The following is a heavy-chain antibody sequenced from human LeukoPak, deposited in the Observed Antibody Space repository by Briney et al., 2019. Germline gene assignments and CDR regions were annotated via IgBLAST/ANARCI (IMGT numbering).Heavy chain of an antibody. D-gene: IGHD3-22*01. CDR3: CLDSSGYYWSAAFDI. J-gene: IGHJ3*02. CDR2: INHSGST. V-gene: IGHV4-34*08. CDR1: GGTFSGYY. Sequence: PSETLSLTCAVYGGTFSGYYWSWIRQPPGKGLEWIWEINHSGSTNYNPSLKSRVTISVDTSKNQFSLKLSSVTAVDTAVYYCCLDSSGYYWSAAFDIWGQGTMVTVSS.